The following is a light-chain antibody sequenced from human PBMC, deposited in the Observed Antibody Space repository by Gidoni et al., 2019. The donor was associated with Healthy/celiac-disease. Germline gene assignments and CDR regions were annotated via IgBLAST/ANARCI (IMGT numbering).Light chain of an antibody. J-gene: IGLJ1*01. Sequence: QSVLTQPPSASGTPGQRVPISCSGSSTNIGSNSVYWYQQLPGTAPKLLIYRNNQRPSGVPDRFSGSKSGTSASLAISGLRSEDEADYYCAAWDDSLSGLYVFGTGTKVTVL. CDR2: RNN. CDR3: AAWDDSLSGLYV. CDR1: STNIGSNS. V-gene: IGLV1-47*01.